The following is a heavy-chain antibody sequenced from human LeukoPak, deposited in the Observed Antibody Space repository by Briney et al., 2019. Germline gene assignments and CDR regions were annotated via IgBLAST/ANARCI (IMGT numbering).Heavy chain of an antibody. CDR3: ARETYDSSASSLDC. Sequence: ASVKVSCTASAYTFTGYYIHWVRQAPGQGLEWMGRINPNSGDTNYAQKFQGRVTMTRDTSINTAYMELSRLRSDDTAVYYCARETYDSSASSLDCWGQGTLVTVSS. CDR2: INPNSGDT. D-gene: IGHD3-22*01. J-gene: IGHJ4*02. V-gene: IGHV1-2*06. CDR1: AYTFTGYY.